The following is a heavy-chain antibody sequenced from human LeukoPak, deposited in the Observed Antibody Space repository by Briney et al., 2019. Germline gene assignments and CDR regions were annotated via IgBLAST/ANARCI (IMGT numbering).Heavy chain of an antibody. CDR3: ARASLIVATIPILFDI. D-gene: IGHD5-12*01. CDR1: GYSFTAYY. J-gene: IGHJ3*02. Sequence: SVKVSCKASGYSFTAYYIHWVRQAPGQGLEWMGRIIPILGIANYAQKFQGRVTITADKSTSTAYMELSSLRSEDTAVYYCARASLIVATIPILFDIWGQGTMVTVSS. V-gene: IGHV1-69*04. CDR2: IIPILGIA.